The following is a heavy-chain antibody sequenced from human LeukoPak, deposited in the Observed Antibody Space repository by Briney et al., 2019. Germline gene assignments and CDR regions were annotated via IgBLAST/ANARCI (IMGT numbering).Heavy chain of an antibody. Sequence: SETLSLTCTVSGGSISSYYWSWIRQPPGKGLEWIGFIYYSGSTNYNPSLKSRVTISVDMSKNQFSLKLTSVPAADTAVYYCARELAGDSSGYYYGGGPIDYWGQGTLVTVSS. D-gene: IGHD3-22*01. CDR2: IYYSGST. CDR3: ARELAGDSSGYYYGGGPIDY. J-gene: IGHJ4*02. CDR1: GGSISSYY. V-gene: IGHV4-59*01.